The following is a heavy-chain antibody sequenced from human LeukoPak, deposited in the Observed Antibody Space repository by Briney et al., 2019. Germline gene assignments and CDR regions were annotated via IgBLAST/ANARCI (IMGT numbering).Heavy chain of an antibody. CDR3: ARSRPKSYYEGGLFAFDI. Sequence: SETLSLTCTVSGGSISSFYWSWIRQPPGKGLEWIAYTYYSGSTYYNPSLKSRVTISVDTSKNQFSLKLSSVTAADTAVYYCARSRPKSYYEGGLFAFDIWGQGTMVTVSS. CDR1: GGSISSFY. V-gene: IGHV4-59*08. D-gene: IGHD3-22*01. CDR2: TYYSGST. J-gene: IGHJ3*02.